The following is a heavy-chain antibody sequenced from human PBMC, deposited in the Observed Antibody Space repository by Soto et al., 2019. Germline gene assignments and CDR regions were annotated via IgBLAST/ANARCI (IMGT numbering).Heavy chain of an antibody. CDR3: ARDDATHCGDDCYRYFYYGMDV. Sequence: QVQLVQSGTEVKTPGSSVKVSCKASGGSFSKFAINWVRQAPGQGLEWMGGIIPTLGTTDYAHKFQGRVTITADEATRTAYMELSGLRSEDTAVYYCARDDATHCGDDCYRYFYYGMDVWGQATTVTVSS. V-gene: IGHV1-69*01. D-gene: IGHD2-21*02. CDR2: IIPTLGTT. CDR1: GGSFSKFA. J-gene: IGHJ6*02.